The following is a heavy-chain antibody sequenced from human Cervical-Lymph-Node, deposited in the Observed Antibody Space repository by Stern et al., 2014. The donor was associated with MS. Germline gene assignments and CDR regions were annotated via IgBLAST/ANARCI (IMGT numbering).Heavy chain of an antibody. Sequence: QVQLQQWGAGLLKPSETLSLTCAVYGGSFSGYYWSWIRQPPGKGLEWLGEINHSGSTNSNPSLKSRVTISIDPSKNQFSLKLSSVTAADTAVYYCARSYYDSSAWLYAFDIWGQGTMVTVSS. CDR1: GGSFSGYY. V-gene: IGHV4-34*01. CDR3: ARSYYDSSAWLYAFDI. D-gene: IGHD3-22*01. CDR2: INHSGST. J-gene: IGHJ3*02.